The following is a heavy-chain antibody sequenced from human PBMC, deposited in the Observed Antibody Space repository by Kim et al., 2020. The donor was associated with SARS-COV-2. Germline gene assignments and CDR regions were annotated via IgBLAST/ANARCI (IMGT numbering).Heavy chain of an antibody. D-gene: IGHD3-10*01. V-gene: IGHV4-31*02. J-gene: IGHJ4*02. CDR3: ARKVYYGSGVFDY. Sequence: YKPTLKSRVTISVDTSKNQFSLKLSSVTAADTAVYYCARKVYYGSGVFDYWGQGTLVTVSS.